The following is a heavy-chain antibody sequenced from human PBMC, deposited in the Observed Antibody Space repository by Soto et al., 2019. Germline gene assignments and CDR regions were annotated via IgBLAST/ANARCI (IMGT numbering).Heavy chain of an antibody. V-gene: IGHV3-15*07. Sequence: PGGSLRLSCAASGFTFSNAWMNWVRQAPGKGLEWVGRIKSKTDGGTTDYAAPVKGRFTISRDDSKNTLYLQMNSLKTEDTAVYYCTTNVLGMVRGVIRDYWGQGTLVTVSS. CDR3: TTNVLGMVRGVIRDY. CDR1: GFTFSNAW. D-gene: IGHD3-10*01. J-gene: IGHJ4*02. CDR2: IKSKTDGGTT.